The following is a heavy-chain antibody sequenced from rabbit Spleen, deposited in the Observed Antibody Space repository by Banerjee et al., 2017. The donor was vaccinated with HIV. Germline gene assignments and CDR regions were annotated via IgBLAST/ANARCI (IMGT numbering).Heavy chain of an antibody. J-gene: IGHJ4*01. CDR1: GFSFSSSKY. V-gene: IGHV1S40*01. CDR2: IYAGSSDST. Sequence: QSLEESGGGLVQPGGTLTLTCTASGFSFSSSKYMCWVRQAPGKGLEWIACIYAGSSDSTYYASWAKGRFIMSRTSSTKVTLQMTSLTAADTATYFCARDLVAVIGWNFSLWGPGTLVTV. CDR3: ARDLVAVIGWNFSL. D-gene: IGHD1-1*01.